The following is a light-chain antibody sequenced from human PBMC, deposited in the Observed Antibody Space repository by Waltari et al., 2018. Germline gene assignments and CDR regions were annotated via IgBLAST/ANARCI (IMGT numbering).Light chain of an antibody. CDR2: DDS. Sequence: SSVLAQPPSLSVAPGPTARITCGGCNLAADLVHWYQQRPGQAPMLVLYDDSVRPSGIPERFSGSNSGNTATLTISRVAAGDEADYYCQVWDSVSDHWVFGGGTKLTVL. CDR3: QVWDSVSDHWV. CDR1: NLAADL. V-gene: IGLV3-21*02. J-gene: IGLJ3*02.